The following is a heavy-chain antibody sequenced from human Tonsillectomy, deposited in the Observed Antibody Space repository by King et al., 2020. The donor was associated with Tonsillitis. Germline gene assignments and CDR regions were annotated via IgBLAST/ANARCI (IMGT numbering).Heavy chain of an antibody. J-gene: IGHJ5*02. V-gene: IGHV4-31*03. D-gene: IGHD2-21*02. CDR2: ISYSWST. CDR3: ARGAPSGGDYWFDP. CDR1: GGSIPTTTSSPYY. Sequence: VQLQESGPGLGKPSQTLSLTCTISGGSIPTTTSSPYYWSWIRPHPGEGLEWIGYISYSWSTFYYPSLKSRLTLSVDTSKNQISLKLTSVTAADTAVYYCARGAPSGGDYWFDPWGQGTLVTVSS.